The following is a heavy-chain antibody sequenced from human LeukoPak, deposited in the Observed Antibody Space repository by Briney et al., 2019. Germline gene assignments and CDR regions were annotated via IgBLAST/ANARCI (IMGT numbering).Heavy chain of an antibody. CDR1: GSTFSGYG. D-gene: IGHD2-8*01. J-gene: IGHJ6*02. Sequence: GGSLRLSCAASGSTFSGYGMHWVRLAPGKGLGWVADIWFDGKNEHFAASVKGRFTISRDNSKKTMYLQINSLRAEDTAVYYCARDRHCVNGLCHNSPGMDVWGRGTTVTVSS. V-gene: IGHV3-33*01. CDR2: IWFDGKNE. CDR3: ARDRHCVNGLCHNSPGMDV.